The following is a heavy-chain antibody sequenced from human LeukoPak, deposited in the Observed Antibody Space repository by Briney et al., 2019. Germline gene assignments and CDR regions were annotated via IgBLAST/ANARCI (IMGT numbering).Heavy chain of an antibody. V-gene: IGHV1-69*02. J-gene: IGHJ4*02. CDR2: IIPILGIA. CDR1: GGTFSSYT. Sequence: ASVKVTCKASGGTFSSYTISLVRQAPGQGLEWMGRIIPILGIANYAQKFQGRVTITADKSTSTAYMELSSLRSEDTAVYYCARALGLLPFNFDYWGQGTLVTVSS. CDR3: ARALGLLPFNFDY. D-gene: IGHD3-22*01.